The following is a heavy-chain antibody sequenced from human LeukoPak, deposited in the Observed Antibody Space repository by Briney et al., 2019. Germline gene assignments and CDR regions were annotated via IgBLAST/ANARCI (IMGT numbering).Heavy chain of an antibody. D-gene: IGHD3-22*01. CDR1: GFTFSSYP. V-gene: IGHV3-21*01. J-gene: IGHJ4*02. CDR2: ISSGSRDI. Sequence: GGSLRLSCAASGFTFSSYPMNWVRQSPGKGLEWVSSISSGSRDIYYADSVKGRFTISRDNAKNSVYLQVNSLRAEDTAVYYCARAMRSGDDYWGQGTLVTVSS. CDR3: ARAMRSGDDY.